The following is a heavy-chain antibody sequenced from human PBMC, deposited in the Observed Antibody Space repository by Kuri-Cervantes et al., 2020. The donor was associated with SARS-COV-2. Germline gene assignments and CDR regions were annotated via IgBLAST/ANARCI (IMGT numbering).Heavy chain of an antibody. V-gene: IGHV1-69*04. CDR1: GGTFSSYA. J-gene: IGHJ4*02. CDR2: IIPILGTA. D-gene: IGHD2-2*01. Sequence: SVKVSCKASGGTFSSYAISWVRQAPGEGLEWMGRIIPILGTANYAQKFSGRVTITADKSTSTAYMELSSLRSEDTAVYYCARTYCSSTSCIPTSDYWGQGTLVTVSS. CDR3: ARTYCSSTSCIPTSDY.